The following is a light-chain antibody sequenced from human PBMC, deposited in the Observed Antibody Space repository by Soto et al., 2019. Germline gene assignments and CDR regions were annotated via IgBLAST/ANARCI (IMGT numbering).Light chain of an antibody. Sequence: DIVMTQSPDSLAVSLGERATINCKSSQSVLYSSNNKNYLAWYQQKPGQPPKLLIYWASTRKSGVPDRFSGSGSGTDFTISISSLQAEDVAVYYCQQYDSTPGFTFGPGTKVDIK. CDR3: QQYDSTPGFT. J-gene: IGKJ3*01. CDR1: QSVLYSSNNKNY. V-gene: IGKV4-1*01. CDR2: WAS.